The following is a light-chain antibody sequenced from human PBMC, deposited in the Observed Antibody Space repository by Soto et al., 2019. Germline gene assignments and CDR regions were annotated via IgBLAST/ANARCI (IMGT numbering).Light chain of an antibody. CDR1: QSLLHTDGNTY. J-gene: IGKJ4*01. Sequence: DIVMTQTPLSLSVTPGQPASISCKSSQSLLHTDGNTYLYWYLQKPGQPPQLLIYEASKRFSGVPDTFSGGGSGTDFTLKISRVGAADVGVYYCMQSLQIPLTFGGGTKVEIK. V-gene: IGKV2D-29*01. CDR2: EAS. CDR3: MQSLQIPLT.